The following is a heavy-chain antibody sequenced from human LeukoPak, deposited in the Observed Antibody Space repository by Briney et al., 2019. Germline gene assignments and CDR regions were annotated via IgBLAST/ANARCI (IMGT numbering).Heavy chain of an antibody. V-gene: IGHV1-24*01. J-gene: IGHJ5*02. D-gene: IGHD3-3*01. CDR2: FDPEDGET. CDR3: ATAYTIFGVVTPTTNWFDP. Sequence: ASVKVSCKVSGYTLTELSMHWVRQAPGKGLEWMGGFDPEDGETIYAQKFQGRVTMTEDTSTDTAYMELSSLRSEDTAVYYCATAYTIFGVVTPTTNWFDPWGQGTLVTVSS. CDR1: GYTLTELS.